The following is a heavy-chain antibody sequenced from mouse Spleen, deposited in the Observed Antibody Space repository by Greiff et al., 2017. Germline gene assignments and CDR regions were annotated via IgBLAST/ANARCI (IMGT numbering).Heavy chain of an antibody. Sequence: VQLKESGGGLVKPGGSLKLSCAASGFTFSDYGMHWVRQAPEKGLEWVAYISSGSSTIYYADTVKGRFTISRDNAKNTLFLQMTSLRSEDTAMYYCAREGDDYDGKAMDYWGQGTSVTVSS. CDR2: ISSGSSTI. J-gene: IGHJ4*01. D-gene: IGHD2-4*01. V-gene: IGHV5-17*01. CDR3: AREGDDYDGKAMDY. CDR1: GFTFSDYG.